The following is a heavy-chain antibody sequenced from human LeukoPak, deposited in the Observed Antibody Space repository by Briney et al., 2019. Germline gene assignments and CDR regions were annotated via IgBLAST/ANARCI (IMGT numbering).Heavy chain of an antibody. CDR3: AKEVVSVWGSYRYNWFDP. J-gene: IGHJ5*02. Sequence: GGSLRLSCAASGFTFSSYGMHWVRQAPGKGLEWVAVISYDGSNKYYADSVKGRFTISRDNSKNTLYLQMNSLRAEDTAVYYCAKEVVSVWGSYRYNWFDPWGQGTLVTVSS. V-gene: IGHV3-30*18. CDR2: ISYDGSNK. D-gene: IGHD3-16*02. CDR1: GFTFSSYG.